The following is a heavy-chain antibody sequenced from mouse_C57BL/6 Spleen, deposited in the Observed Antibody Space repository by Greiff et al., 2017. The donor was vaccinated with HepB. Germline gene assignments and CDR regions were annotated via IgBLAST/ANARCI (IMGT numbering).Heavy chain of an antibody. CDR2: ISSGGDYI. J-gene: IGHJ2*01. CDR3: TRGGGYYLYFDY. CDR1: GFTFSSYA. D-gene: IGHD2-3*01. Sequence: EVKLVESGEGLVKPGGSLKLSCAASGFTFSSYAMSWVRQTPEKRLEWVAYISSGGDYIYYADTVKGRFTISRDNARNTLYLQMSSLKSEDTAMYYWTRGGGYYLYFDYWGQGTTLTVSS. V-gene: IGHV5-9-1*02.